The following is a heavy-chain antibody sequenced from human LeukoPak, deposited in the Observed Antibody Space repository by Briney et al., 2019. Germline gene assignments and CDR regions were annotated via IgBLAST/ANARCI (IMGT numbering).Heavy chain of an antibody. CDR2: IHRSGTT. CDR3: ARELLGAPTPGAY. V-gene: IGHV4-4*02. CDR1: IESTSGNY. D-gene: IGHD1-26*01. J-gene: IGHJ4*02. Sequence: SGTLSLTCSVSIESTSGNYWSWVRQAPGKGLEWIGEIHRSGTTNYHPSLKSRVTMSLDRSKNQFSLEPSSVTAADSAVYYCARELLGAPTPGAYWGQGTLVTVSS.